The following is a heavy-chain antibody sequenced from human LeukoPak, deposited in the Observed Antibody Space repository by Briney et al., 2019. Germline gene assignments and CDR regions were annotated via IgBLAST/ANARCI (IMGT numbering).Heavy chain of an antibody. D-gene: IGHD3-10*01. J-gene: IGHJ4*02. CDR1: GGSVSSGSYY. CDR3: ATQSDGGLFDY. CDR2: IYYSGST. V-gene: IGHV4-61*01. Sequence: SETLSLTFTVSGGSVSSGSYYWSWIRQPPGKGLEWIGYIYYSGSTNYNPSLKSRVTISVDTSKNQFSLKLSSVTAADTAVYYCATQSDGGLFDYWGQGTLVTVSS.